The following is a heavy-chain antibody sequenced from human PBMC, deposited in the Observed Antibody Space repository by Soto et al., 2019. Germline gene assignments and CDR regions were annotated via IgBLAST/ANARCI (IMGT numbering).Heavy chain of an antibody. J-gene: IGHJ3*02. CDR1: GFTFSSYW. D-gene: IGHD5-12*01. CDR3: ARGVATLEGGDAFDI. Sequence: GGSLRLSCAASGFTFSSYWMSWVRQAPGKGLEWVANIKQDGSEKYYVDSVNGRFTISRDNAKNSLYLQMNSLRAEDTAVYYCARGVATLEGGDAFDIWGQGTMVTVSS. CDR2: IKQDGSEK. V-gene: IGHV3-7*01.